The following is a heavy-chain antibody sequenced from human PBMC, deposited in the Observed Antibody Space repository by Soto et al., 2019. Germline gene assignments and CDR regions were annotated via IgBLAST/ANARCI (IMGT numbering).Heavy chain of an antibody. CDR2: ISYDGSNK. V-gene: IGHV3-30*18. Sequence: GGSLRLSCAASGFTFSSYGMHWVRQAPGKGLEWVAVISYDGSNKYYADSVKGRFTIPRDNSKNTLYLQINSLRAEDTAVYYCAKGGKSMIVVVITKYDYWGQGTLVTVSS. D-gene: IGHD3-22*01. CDR1: GFTFSSYG. J-gene: IGHJ4*02. CDR3: AKGGKSMIVVVITKYDY.